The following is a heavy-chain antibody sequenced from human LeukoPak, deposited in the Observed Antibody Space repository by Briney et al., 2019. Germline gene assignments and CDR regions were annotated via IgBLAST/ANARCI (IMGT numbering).Heavy chain of an antibody. J-gene: IGHJ4*02. Sequence: ASVKVSCKASGGTFSSYAISWVRQAPGQGLEWMGGIIPIFGTANYAQKFQGRVTITADESTSTAYMELSSLRSEDTVVYYCARGLYSSGWSFFDYWGQGTLVTVSS. CDR1: GGTFSSYA. CDR2: IIPIFGTA. CDR3: ARGLYSSGWSFFDY. V-gene: IGHV1-69*13. D-gene: IGHD6-19*01.